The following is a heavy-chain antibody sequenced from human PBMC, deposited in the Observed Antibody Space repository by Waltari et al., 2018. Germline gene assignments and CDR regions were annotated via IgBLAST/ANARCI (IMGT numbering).Heavy chain of an antibody. CDR1: GFSLSTSGMW. CDR3: ARMRAFDWLYFGAFDI. CDR2: IDWDDDK. V-gene: IGHV2-70*16. D-gene: IGHD3-9*01. Sequence: QVTLKESGPVLVKPTQTLTLTCTFSGFSLSTSGMWVSWIRQPPGKALEWLARIDWDDDKFYSTSLKTRLTISKDTSKNQVVLTMTNMDPVDTATYYCARMRAFDWLYFGAFDIWGQGTMVTVSS. J-gene: IGHJ3*02.